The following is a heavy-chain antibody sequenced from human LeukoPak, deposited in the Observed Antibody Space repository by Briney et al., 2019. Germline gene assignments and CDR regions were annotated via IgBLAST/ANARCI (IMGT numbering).Heavy chain of an antibody. V-gene: IGHV1-18*01. J-gene: IGHJ5*02. CDR1: GYTFNNYD. Sequence: ASVKVSCKTSGYTFNNYDISWVRQAPGQGLEWMGWISTYNGHSIYTQKFQGRVTMTTDTSTSRAYIELRSLRSDDTAVYYCARDQHRRIVVVNMLTAWGQGTLVTVSS. CDR3: ARDQHRRIVVVNMLTA. D-gene: IGHD3-22*01. CDR2: ISTYNGHS.